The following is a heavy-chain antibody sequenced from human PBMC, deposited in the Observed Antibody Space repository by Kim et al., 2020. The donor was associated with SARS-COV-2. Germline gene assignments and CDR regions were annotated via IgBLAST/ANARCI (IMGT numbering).Heavy chain of an antibody. Sequence: SETLSLTCAVSGGSISSSNWWSWVRQPPGKGLEWIGEIYHSGSTNYNPSLKSRVTISVDKSKNQFSLKLSSVTAADTAVYYCARGVKYFDWLSHPGYFDYWGQGTLVTVSS. CDR3: ARGVKYFDWLSHPGYFDY. J-gene: IGHJ4*02. CDR1: GGSISSSNW. D-gene: IGHD3-9*01. V-gene: IGHV4-4*02. CDR2: IYHSGST.